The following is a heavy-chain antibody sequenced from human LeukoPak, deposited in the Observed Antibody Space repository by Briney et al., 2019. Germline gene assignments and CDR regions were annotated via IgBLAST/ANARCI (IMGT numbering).Heavy chain of an antibody. CDR2: INQDGSEK. Sequence: GGSLRLSYAASGFTFSSYWMCWVRQAPGKGLEWVAKINQDGSEKYYVDSVKGRFTISRDNAKNSVYLQMNSLRAEDTAVYYCARESSGTYYSADFWGQGTLVTVSS. CDR3: ARESSGTYYSADF. V-gene: IGHV3-7*05. CDR1: GFTFSSYW. D-gene: IGHD1-26*01. J-gene: IGHJ4*02.